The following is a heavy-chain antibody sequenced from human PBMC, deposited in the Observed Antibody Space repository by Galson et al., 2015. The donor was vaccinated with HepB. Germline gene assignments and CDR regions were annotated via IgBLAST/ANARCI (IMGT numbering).Heavy chain of an antibody. CDR1: GDSVSSNSAA. Sequence: AISGDSVSSNSAAWNWIRQSPSRGLEWLGRTYYRSKWYNDYAVSVKGRITINPDTSKDQFSLQLNSVTPEDTAVYYCARDDYYDSSGYYGWFDPWGQGTLVTVSS. V-gene: IGHV6-1*01. J-gene: IGHJ5*02. D-gene: IGHD3-22*01. CDR2: TYYRSKWYN. CDR3: ARDDYYDSSGYYGWFDP.